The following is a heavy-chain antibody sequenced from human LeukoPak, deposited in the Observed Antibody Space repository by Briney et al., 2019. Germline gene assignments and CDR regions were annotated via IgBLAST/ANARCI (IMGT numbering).Heavy chain of an antibody. CDR2: INHSGST. V-gene: IGHV4-34*01. CDR3: ARAWYFDL. J-gene: IGHJ2*01. Sequence: SETLSLTCAVYGGSFSGYYWSWIRQPPGKGLEWIGEINHSGSTNYNPSLKSRVTISVDTSKDQFSLKLSSVTAADTAVYYCARAWYFDLWGRGTLVTVSS. CDR1: GGSFSGYY.